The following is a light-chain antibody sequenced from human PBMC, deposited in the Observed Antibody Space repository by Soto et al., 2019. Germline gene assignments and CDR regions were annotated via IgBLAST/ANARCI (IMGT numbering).Light chain of an antibody. CDR2: AAS. Sequence: DIQLTQSPSFLSVSVGDRVTITCRASQGISSSLAWYQQKSGKAPNFLIYAASTLQTGVPSRFSGSGSGTEFTLTISSLQPEDFATYYCQQLNTYPFTFGPGTKVDIK. V-gene: IGKV1-9*01. CDR3: QQLNTYPFT. CDR1: QGISSS. J-gene: IGKJ3*01.